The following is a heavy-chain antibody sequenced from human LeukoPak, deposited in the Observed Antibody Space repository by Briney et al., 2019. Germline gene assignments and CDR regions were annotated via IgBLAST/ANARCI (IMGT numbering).Heavy chain of an antibody. V-gene: IGHV1-69*05. Sequence: VASVKVSCKASGGTFSSYAISWVRQAPGQGLEWMGGIIPIFGTANYAQKFQGRVTITTDESTSTAHMELSSLRSEDTAVYYCAREFRLDYYDSSGYHSDYFDYWGQGTLVTVSS. CDR1: GGTFSSYA. J-gene: IGHJ4*02. CDR2: IIPIFGTA. CDR3: AREFRLDYYDSSGYHSDYFDY. D-gene: IGHD3-22*01.